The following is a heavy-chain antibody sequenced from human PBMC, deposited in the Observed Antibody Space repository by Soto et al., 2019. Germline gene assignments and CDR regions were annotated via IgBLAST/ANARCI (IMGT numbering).Heavy chain of an antibody. CDR2: ISWNSGSI. V-gene: IGHV3-9*01. D-gene: IGHD2-2*01. Sequence: PGGSLRLSCAASGFTFDDYAMHWVRQAPGKGLEWVSGISWNSGSIGYADSVKGRFTISRDNAKNSLYPQMNSLRAEDTALYYCAKDLGYCSSTSCLSYYYGMDVWGQGTTVTVSS. CDR3: AKDLGYCSSTSCLSYYYGMDV. CDR1: GFTFDDYA. J-gene: IGHJ6*02.